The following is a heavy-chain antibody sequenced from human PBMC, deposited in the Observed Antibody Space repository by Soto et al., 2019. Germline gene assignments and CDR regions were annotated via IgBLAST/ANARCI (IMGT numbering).Heavy chain of an antibody. D-gene: IGHD3-3*01. CDR2: ISFDGSNK. CDR3: ASDDFWNCYNIDY. J-gene: IGHJ4*02. V-gene: IGHV3-30-3*01. CDR1: GFTFSTYA. Sequence: QVHLVESGGGVVQPGRSLRLSCAASGFTFSTYAMHWVRQAPGKGLEWVALISFDGSNKYYVDSVKGGFTISRDNSKNTLYLQMNSLRADDTAVYYCASDDFWNCYNIDYWGQGTLVTVSS.